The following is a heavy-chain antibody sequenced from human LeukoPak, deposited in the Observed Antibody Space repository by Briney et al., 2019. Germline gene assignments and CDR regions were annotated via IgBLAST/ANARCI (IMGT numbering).Heavy chain of an antibody. CDR3: ARYLGYCSSTSCYGVFAFDI. CDR1: GYTFTSYG. D-gene: IGHD2-2*01. V-gene: IGHV1-18*01. CDR2: ICAYNGNT. Sequence: ASVKVSCKASGYTFTSYGLCWVRQAPGQGLEWMGWICAYNGNTNYAQKLQGRVTMTTDTSTSTAYMELRSLRSDDTAVYYCARYLGYCSSTSCYGVFAFDIWGQGTMVTVSS. J-gene: IGHJ3*02.